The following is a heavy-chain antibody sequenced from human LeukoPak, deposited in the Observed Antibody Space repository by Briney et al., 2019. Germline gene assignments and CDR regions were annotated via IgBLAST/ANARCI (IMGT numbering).Heavy chain of an antibody. CDR3: ANFYSLPDIDY. CDR2: IYYSGST. J-gene: IGHJ4*02. Sequence: SETLSLTCTVSGGSISSSSYYWGWIRQPPGKGLEWIGSIYYSGSTYYNPSLKSRVTMSVDTSKNQFSLKLSSVTAADTAVYYCANFYSLPDIDYWGQGTLVTVSS. CDR1: GGSISSSSYY. V-gene: IGHV4-39*01. D-gene: IGHD2-15*01.